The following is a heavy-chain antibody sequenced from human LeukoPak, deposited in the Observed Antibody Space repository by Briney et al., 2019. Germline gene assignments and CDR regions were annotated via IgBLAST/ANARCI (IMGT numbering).Heavy chain of an antibody. J-gene: IGHJ4*02. V-gene: IGHV4-4*07. CDR2: IYTSGST. Sequence: PSETLSLTCTVSGGSISSYYWSWIRQPAGKGLEWIGRIYTSGSTNYNPSLKSRVTMSVDTSKNQFSLKLSSVTAADTAVYYCARDSGLRYFDWSGNNFDYRGQGTLVTVSS. CDR3: ARDSGLRYFDWSGNNFDY. CDR1: GGSISSYY. D-gene: IGHD3-9*01.